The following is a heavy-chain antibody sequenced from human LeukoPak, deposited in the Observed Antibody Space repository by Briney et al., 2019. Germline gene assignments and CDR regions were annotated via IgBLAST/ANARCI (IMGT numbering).Heavy chain of an antibody. CDR1: GYTFTGYY. Sequence: ASVKVSCKASGYTFTGYYMHWVRQAPGQGLEWMGWINPNSGNTGYAQKFQGRVTMTRNTSISTAYMELSSLRSEDTAVYYCARARAILWGGDFGYWGQGTLVTVSS. CDR3: ARARAILWGGDFGY. V-gene: IGHV1-8*02. CDR2: INPNSGNT. D-gene: IGHD2-21*01. J-gene: IGHJ4*02.